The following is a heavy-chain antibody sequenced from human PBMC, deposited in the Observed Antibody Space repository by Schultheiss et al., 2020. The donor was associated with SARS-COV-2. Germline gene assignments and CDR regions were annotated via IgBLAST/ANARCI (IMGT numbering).Heavy chain of an antibody. Sequence: GGSLRLSCAASGFTFSTYAMSWVRQAPGKGLEWVSAISGSGISTYYADSVKGRFTISRDNSKNTLYLQMNSLRAEDTAVYYCARGRLDYYYMDVWGKGTTVTVSS. CDR3: ARGRLDYYYMDV. J-gene: IGHJ6*03. V-gene: IGHV3-23*01. CDR2: ISGSGIST. D-gene: IGHD3-9*01. CDR1: GFTFSTYA.